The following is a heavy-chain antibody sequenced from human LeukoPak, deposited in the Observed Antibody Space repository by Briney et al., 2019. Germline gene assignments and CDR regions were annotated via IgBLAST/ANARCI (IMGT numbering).Heavy chain of an antibody. D-gene: IGHD4-23*01. J-gene: IGHJ4*02. CDR1: GFIVSSNY. V-gene: IGHV3-48*01. CDR3: ARTTLIRWPHVDY. CDR2: ISSSSSTI. Sequence: PGGSLRLSCAASGFIVSSNYMSWVRQAPGKGLEWVSYISSSSSTIYYADSVKGRFTISRDNAKNSLYLQMNSLRAEDTAVYYCARTTLIRWPHVDYWGQGTLVTVSS.